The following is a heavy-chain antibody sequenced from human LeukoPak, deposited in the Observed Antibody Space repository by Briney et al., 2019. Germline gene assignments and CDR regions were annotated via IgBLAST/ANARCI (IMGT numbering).Heavy chain of an antibody. J-gene: IGHJ4*02. CDR3: ARDYYDSSGLVN. CDR2: INPDSGGT. Sequence: ASVKVSCKASGYTFTGYYMHWVRQAPGQGLEWMGRINPDSGGTTYAQKFQGRVTMTRDTSISTAYMELSRLRSDDTAVYYCARDYYDSSGLVNWGQGTLVAVSS. V-gene: IGHV1-2*06. CDR1: GYTFTGYY. D-gene: IGHD3-22*01.